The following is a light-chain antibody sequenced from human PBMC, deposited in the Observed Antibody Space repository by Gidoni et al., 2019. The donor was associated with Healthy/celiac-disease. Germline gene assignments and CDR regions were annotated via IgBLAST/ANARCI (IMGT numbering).Light chain of an antibody. J-gene: IGKJ1*01. V-gene: IGKV1-5*03. CDR2: KAS. CDR3: QKYNSYSWT. CDR1: QRISSW. Sequence: DIQMTQSPSTLSASVGDRVTITCRASQRISSWLAWYQQKPGKAPKLLIYKASSLESGVPSRFSGSGSGTEFTLTISRLQPDDFATYYCQKYNSYSWTFGQGTKVEIK.